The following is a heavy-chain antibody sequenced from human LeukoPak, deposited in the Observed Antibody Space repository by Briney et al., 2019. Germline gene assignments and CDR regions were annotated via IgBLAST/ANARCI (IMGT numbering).Heavy chain of an antibody. Sequence: ASVKVSCKASGYTFTCYGISWARQAPGQGLEWMGWISAYNGNTNYAQKLQGRVTMTTDTSTSTAYMELRSLRSDDTAVYYCARNYYDSSGYYSFDIWGQGTMVTVSS. CDR1: GYTFTCYG. D-gene: IGHD3-22*01. J-gene: IGHJ3*02. CDR2: ISAYNGNT. CDR3: ARNYYDSSGYYSFDI. V-gene: IGHV1-18*01.